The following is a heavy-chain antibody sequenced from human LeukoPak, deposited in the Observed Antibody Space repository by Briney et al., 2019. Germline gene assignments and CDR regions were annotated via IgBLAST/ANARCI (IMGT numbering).Heavy chain of an antibody. V-gene: IGHV4-38-2*01. CDR1: GFPFDNYA. CDR3: ARERGGVTN. J-gene: IGHJ4*02. CDR2: IYHSGST. D-gene: IGHD3-16*01. Sequence: LRLSCAASGFPFDNYAMHWVRQPPGKGLEWIGSIYHSGSTYYNPSLKSRVTISVDTSKNQFSLKLSSVTAADTAVYYCARERGGVTNWGQGTLVTVSS.